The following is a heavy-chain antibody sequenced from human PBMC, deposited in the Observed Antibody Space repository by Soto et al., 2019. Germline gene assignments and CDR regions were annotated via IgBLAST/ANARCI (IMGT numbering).Heavy chain of an antibody. Sequence: SETLSLTCAVSCASVSSTYWRSWVRQPPGKGPEWIGEINHRGSANYNPSLKSRVTISVDISKSQFSLRLTSVTAADTAVYYCARYNAASGTYYFDFWGQGALVT. J-gene: IGHJ4*02. CDR3: ARYNAASGTYYFDF. CDR2: INHRGSA. V-gene: IGHV4-4*02. D-gene: IGHD6-13*01. CDR1: CASVSSTYW.